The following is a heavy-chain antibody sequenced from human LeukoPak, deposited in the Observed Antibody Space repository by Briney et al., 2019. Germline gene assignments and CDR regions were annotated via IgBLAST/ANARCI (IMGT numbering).Heavy chain of an antibody. Sequence: EASVKVSCKASGYTFTSYYMHWVRQAPGQGLEWMGLINPSGGTTRYAQKFQGRVTMIRDLSTGTAYMELSSLRSEDTAVYYCVRDYDISGPQKNFFDYWGQGTLVTVSS. D-gene: IGHD3-22*01. V-gene: IGHV1-46*01. J-gene: IGHJ4*02. CDR3: VRDYDISGPQKNFFDY. CDR2: INPSGGTT. CDR1: GYTFTSYY.